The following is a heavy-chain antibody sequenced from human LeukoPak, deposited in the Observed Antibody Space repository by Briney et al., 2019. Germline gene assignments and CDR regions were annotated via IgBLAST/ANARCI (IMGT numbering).Heavy chain of an antibody. CDR2: IYHSGST. Sequence: SETLSLTCAVSGYSISSGYYWGWIRPPPGKGLEWIGSIYHSGSTYYNPSLKSRVTISVDTPKNQFSLKLSSVTAADTAVYYCARATGYCSSTSCYNYFDYWGQGTLVTVSS. D-gene: IGHD2-2*02. CDR1: GYSISSGYY. V-gene: IGHV4-38-2*01. J-gene: IGHJ4*02. CDR3: ARATGYCSSTSCYNYFDY.